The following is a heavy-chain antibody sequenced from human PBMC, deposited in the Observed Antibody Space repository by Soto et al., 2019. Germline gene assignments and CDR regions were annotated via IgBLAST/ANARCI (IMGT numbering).Heavy chain of an antibody. CDR1: GFTVSSNY. Sequence: LRLSCAASGFTVSSNYMSWVRQAPGKGLEWVSVIYSGGSTYYADSVRDRFTISRDNSKNTLYLQMKSLRAEDTAVYYCARDPPATRHGMDVWGQGTTVTVSS. CDR2: IYSGGST. D-gene: IGHD2-15*01. V-gene: IGHV3-53*01. CDR3: ARDPPATRHGMDV. J-gene: IGHJ6*02.